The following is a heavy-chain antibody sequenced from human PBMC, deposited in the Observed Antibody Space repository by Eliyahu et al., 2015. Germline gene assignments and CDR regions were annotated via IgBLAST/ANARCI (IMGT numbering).Heavy chain of an antibody. Sequence: EVQLVESGGGLVKPXGSLRLSCAASGFTFSSYXMNWVRQAPGKGLEWVSSISSSSSYIYYADSVKGRFTISRDNAKNSLYLQMNSLRADDTAVYYCARMVRGVIPLYYYGMDVWGQGTTVTVSS. CDR2: ISSSSSYI. CDR1: GFTFSSYX. J-gene: IGHJ6*02. D-gene: IGHD3-10*01. CDR3: ARMVRGVIPLYYYGMDV. V-gene: IGHV3-21*01.